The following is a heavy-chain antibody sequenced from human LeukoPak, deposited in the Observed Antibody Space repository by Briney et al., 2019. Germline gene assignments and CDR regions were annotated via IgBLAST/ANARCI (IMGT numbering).Heavy chain of an antibody. CDR1: GGTFSSYA. J-gene: IGHJ6*02. V-gene: IGHV1-69*13. CDR3: AGLLVVPAARRLFYYYYGMDV. Sequence: ASVKVSCKASGGTFSSYAISWVRRAPGQGLEWMGGIIPIFGTANYAQKFQGRVTITADESTSTAYMELSSLRSEDTAVYYCAGLLVVPAARRLFYYYYGMDVWGQGTTVTVSS. CDR2: IIPIFGTA. D-gene: IGHD2-2*01.